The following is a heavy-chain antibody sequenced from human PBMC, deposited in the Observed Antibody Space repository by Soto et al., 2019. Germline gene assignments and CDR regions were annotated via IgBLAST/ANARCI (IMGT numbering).Heavy chain of an antibody. J-gene: IGHJ4*02. CDR1: GYTLTELS. V-gene: IGHV1-24*01. Sequence: GASVKVSCKVSGYTLTELSMHWVRQAPGKGLEWMGGFDPEDGETIYAQKFQGRVTMTEDTSTDTAYMELSSLRSEDTAVYYCATDAPRYYYDSSGSQLERHYWGQGTLVTVSS. CDR3: ATDAPRYYYDSSGSQLERHY. CDR2: FDPEDGET. D-gene: IGHD3-22*01.